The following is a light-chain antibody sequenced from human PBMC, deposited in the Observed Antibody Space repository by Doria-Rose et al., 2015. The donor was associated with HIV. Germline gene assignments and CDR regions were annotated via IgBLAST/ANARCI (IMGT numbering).Light chain of an antibody. V-gene: IGKV3-20*01. J-gene: IGKJ2*01. CDR3: QHYGNSPPYT. CDR1: QSVRSNS. Sequence: TQSPGTLSLSPGERATLSCRASQSVRSNSLTWYQQRPGQAPRLLIYGASNRAIGIPDRFSGSGSGTDFTLTISRLEPEDFAVHYCQHYGNSPPYTVGQGTQVDSK. CDR2: GAS.